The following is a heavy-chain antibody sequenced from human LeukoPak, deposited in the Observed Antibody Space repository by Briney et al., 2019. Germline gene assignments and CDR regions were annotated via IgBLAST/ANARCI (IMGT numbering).Heavy chain of an antibody. V-gene: IGHV3-33*01. D-gene: IGHD6-6*01. CDR1: GFTFGSYG. CDR2: IWYDGSNK. J-gene: IGHJ4*02. Sequence: GGSLRLSCAASGFTFGSYGMHWVRQAPGKGLEWVAIIWYDGSNKYYADSVKGRFTISRDNSKNTLYLQMNSLRAEDTAVYYCARDGGYSSSYYFDYWGQGTLVTVSS. CDR3: ARDGGYSSSYYFDY.